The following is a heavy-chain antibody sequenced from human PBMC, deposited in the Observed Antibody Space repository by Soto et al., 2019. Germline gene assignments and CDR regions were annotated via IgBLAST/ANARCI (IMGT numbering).Heavy chain of an antibody. Sequence: GXLRRCFASSGIXFSNYDMSWVRHAAGEGLECLSYINSDGSTTHYADSVRCGFTVTRDNGKYLLYLQMDSLRAEDTAVYYCARYQRSERSLPFFDYWGQGGLVTVSS. J-gene: IGHJ4*02. CDR2: INSDGSTT. CDR3: ARYQRSERSLPFFDY. CDR1: GIXFSNYD. V-gene: IGHV3-48*03. D-gene: IGHD3-3*02.